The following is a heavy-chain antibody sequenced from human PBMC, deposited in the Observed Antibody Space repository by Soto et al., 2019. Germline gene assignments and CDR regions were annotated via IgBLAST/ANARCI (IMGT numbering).Heavy chain of an antibody. Sequence: SSETLSLTCAVYGGSFSGYYWSWIRQPPGKGLEWIGEINHSGSTNYNPSLKSRVTISVDTSKNQFSLKLSSVTAADTAVYYCARGNVVVPAARLDYYYMDVWGKGTTVTVS. V-gene: IGHV4-34*01. CDR2: INHSGST. CDR3: ARGNVVVPAARLDYYYMDV. CDR1: GGSFSGYY. J-gene: IGHJ6*03. D-gene: IGHD2-2*01.